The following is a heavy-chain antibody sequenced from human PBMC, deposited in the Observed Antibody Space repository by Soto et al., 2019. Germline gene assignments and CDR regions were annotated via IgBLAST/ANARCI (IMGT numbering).Heavy chain of an antibody. CDR3: ASGYCSSTSCRAYYYYYYMDV. CDR2: INSDGSST. Sequence: GSLRLSCAASGFTFSSYWMHWVRQAPGKGLVWVSRINSDGSSTSYADSVKGRFTISRDNAKNTLYLQMNSLRAEDTAVYYCASGYCSSTSCRAYYYYYYMDVWGKGTTVTVSS. CDR1: GFTFSSYW. J-gene: IGHJ6*03. V-gene: IGHV3-74*01. D-gene: IGHD2-2*01.